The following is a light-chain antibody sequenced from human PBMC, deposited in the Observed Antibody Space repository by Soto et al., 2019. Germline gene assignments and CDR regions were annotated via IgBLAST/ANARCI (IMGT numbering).Light chain of an antibody. CDR2: EVS. Sequence: QSVLTQPPSASGSPGQSVTISCTGTSSDVGGYNYVSWYQQHPGKAPKFMIYEVSKRPPGVPDRFSGSKSGNTASLTVSGLQAEDEGDYYCSSYAGSNNLVFGGGTKLTVL. CDR3: SSYAGSNNLV. V-gene: IGLV2-8*01. J-gene: IGLJ2*01. CDR1: SSDVGGYNY.